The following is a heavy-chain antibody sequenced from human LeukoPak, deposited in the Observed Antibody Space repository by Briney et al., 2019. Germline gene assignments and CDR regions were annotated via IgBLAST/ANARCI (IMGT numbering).Heavy chain of an antibody. CDR3: TTDVTGWELLDDAFDI. V-gene: IGHV3-15*05. D-gene: IGHD1-26*01. CDR1: GFTFSNAW. Sequence: GGSLRLSCAASGFTFSNAWMSWVRQAPGKGLEWVGRIRSKTDGGTTDYAAAVKGRFTISRDDSNNTLYLQMNSLKNEDEDVYYCTTDVTGWELLDDAFDIWGQGTRVTVSS. J-gene: IGHJ3*02. CDR2: IRSKTDGGTT.